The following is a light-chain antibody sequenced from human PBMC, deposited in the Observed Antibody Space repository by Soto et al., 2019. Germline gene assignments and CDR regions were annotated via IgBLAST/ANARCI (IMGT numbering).Light chain of an antibody. CDR1: QSVSRTY. V-gene: IGKV3-20*01. Sequence: EIVLTQSPGTLSLSPGERATLSCRASQSVSRTYLAWYQQKPVQAPRLLIYATSSRATGIPNRFSGSGSGTDFTLTITRLEPEDFAVYFCLRYSSSQWTFGQGTKVDIK. CDR3: LRYSSSQWT. CDR2: ATS. J-gene: IGKJ1*01.